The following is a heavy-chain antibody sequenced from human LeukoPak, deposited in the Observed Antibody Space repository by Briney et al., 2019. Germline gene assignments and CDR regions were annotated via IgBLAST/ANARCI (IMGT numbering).Heavy chain of an antibody. V-gene: IGHV3-30*18. CDR2: ISYDGSNK. CDR3: AKDFDYGDP. CDR1: GFTFSSYG. Sequence: GGSLRLSCAVSGFTFSSYGMHRVRQAPGKGLEWVAVISYDGSNKYYADSVKGRFTISRDNSKNTLYLQMNSLRAEDTAVYYCAKDFDYGDPWGQGTLVTVSS. D-gene: IGHD4/OR15-4a*01. J-gene: IGHJ5*02.